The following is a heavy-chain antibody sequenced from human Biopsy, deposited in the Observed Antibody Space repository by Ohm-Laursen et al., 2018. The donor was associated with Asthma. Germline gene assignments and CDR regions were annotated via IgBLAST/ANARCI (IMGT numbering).Heavy chain of an antibody. CDR2: ISKDASTQ. J-gene: IGHJ4*02. CDR1: GFSFSNFA. Sequence: SLRLSCSASGFSFSNFAIHWVRQAPGKGLEWVGVISKDASTQDYADSVKGRFTMARDNSKNRLYLEMASLRAEDTAVYYCARGDSSGWSHYYFDYWGQGTLVTVSS. CDR3: ARGDSSGWSHYYFDY. V-gene: IGHV3-30*07. D-gene: IGHD6-19*01.